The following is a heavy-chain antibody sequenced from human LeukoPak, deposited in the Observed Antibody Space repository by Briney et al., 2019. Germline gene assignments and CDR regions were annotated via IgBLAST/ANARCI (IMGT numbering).Heavy chain of an antibody. CDR2: IYYTGST. Sequence: SETLSLTCTVSGGSIGYTSYYWGWIRQPPGKGLEWIASIYYTGSTYYNPSLKSRVTISLDTSKNQFSLKLSSVTAADTAVYYCARVLPLLDYDYVWGSDRSAYFDYWGQGTLVTVSS. D-gene: IGHD3-16*02. J-gene: IGHJ4*02. CDR1: GGSIGYTSYY. CDR3: ARVLPLLDYDYVWGSDRSAYFDY. V-gene: IGHV4-39*07.